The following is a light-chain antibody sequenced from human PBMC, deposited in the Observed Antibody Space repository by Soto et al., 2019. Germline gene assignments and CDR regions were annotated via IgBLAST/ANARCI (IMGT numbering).Light chain of an antibody. CDR3: CSYAHSNSWV. J-gene: IGLJ3*02. V-gene: IGLV2-23*01. CDR1: NSDVLSYDA. Sequence: QSALTQPASVSGSPGQSITISCTGTNSDVLSYDAVSWYQHHPGKAPKLTIYEGTKRPSGISNRFSGPKSGNMASLTISGIQAEDEADYYCCSYAHSNSWVFGGGTKLTVL. CDR2: EGT.